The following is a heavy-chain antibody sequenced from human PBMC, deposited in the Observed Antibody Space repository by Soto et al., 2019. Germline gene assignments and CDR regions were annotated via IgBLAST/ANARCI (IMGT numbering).Heavy chain of an antibody. Sequence: SVEVSCKASGGTFSSYAISWVRQAPGQGLEWMGGISPIFGTANYAQKFRGRVTITADKSTSTAYMELSSLRSDDTAVYYCARSDPCGYSSGSFDYWGQGTLVTVYS. CDR2: ISPIFGTA. CDR3: ARSDPCGYSSGSFDY. V-gene: IGHV1-69*06. CDR1: GGTFSSYA. J-gene: IGHJ4*02. D-gene: IGHD6-19*01.